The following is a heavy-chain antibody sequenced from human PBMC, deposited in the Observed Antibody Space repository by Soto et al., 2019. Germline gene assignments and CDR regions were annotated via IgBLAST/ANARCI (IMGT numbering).Heavy chain of an antibody. CDR2: ISYDGSNK. CDR1: GFTFSSYA. D-gene: IGHD4-17*01. J-gene: IGHJ4*02. CDR3: ARDRDYGDFDY. V-gene: IGHV3-30-3*01. Sequence: QVQLVESGGGVVQPGRSLRLSCAASGFTFSSYAMHWVRQAPGKGLEWVAVISYDGSNKYYADSVKGRFTISRDNSKSTLYLQMNSLRAEDTAVYYCARDRDYGDFDYWGQGTLVTVSS.